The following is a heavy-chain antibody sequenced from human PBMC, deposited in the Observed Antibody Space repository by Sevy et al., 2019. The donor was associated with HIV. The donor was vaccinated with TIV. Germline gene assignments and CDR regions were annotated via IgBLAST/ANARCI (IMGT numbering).Heavy chain of an antibody. D-gene: IGHD2-8*02. CDR1: GGSISSNNYY. CDR2: ISYSGNT. J-gene: IGHJ4*02. CDR3: ASPLLYWLY. Sequence: QSQTLSLTCTVSGGSISSNNYYWGWIRQPPGKGLEWIGSISYSGNTYYSPSLKSRVTISADTSKNQFSLNLSSVTAADTAVYYCASPLLYWLYWGQGTLVTVSS. V-gene: IGHV4-39*01.